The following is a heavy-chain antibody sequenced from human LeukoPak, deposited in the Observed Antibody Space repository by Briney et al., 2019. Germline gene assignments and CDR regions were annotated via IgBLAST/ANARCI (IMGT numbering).Heavy chain of an antibody. Sequence: ASVKVSCKASGYTFTSYGISWVRQAPGQGLEWMGWISAYNGNTNYAQKLQGRVTMTTDTSTSTAYMELRSLRSDDTAVYYCARDSSSSWYSSLIDYWGQGTLVTVSS. CDR2: ISAYNGNT. V-gene: IGHV1-18*01. J-gene: IGHJ4*02. CDR3: ARDSSSSWYSSLIDY. CDR1: GYTFTSYG. D-gene: IGHD6-13*01.